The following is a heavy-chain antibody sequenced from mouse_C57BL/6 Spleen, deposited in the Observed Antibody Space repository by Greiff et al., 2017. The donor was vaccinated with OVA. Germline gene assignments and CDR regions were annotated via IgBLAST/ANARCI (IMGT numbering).Heavy chain of an antibody. J-gene: IGHJ2*01. CDR2: ISYDGSN. D-gene: IGHD1-1*01. CDR1: GYSITSGYY. Sequence: ESGPGLVKPSQSLSLTCSVTGYSITSGYYWNWIRQFPGNKLEWMGYISYDGSNNYNPSLKNRISITRDTSKNQFFLKLNSVTTEDTATYYCARGVITTVVVDYWGQGTTLTVSS. V-gene: IGHV3-6*01. CDR3: ARGVITTVVVDY.